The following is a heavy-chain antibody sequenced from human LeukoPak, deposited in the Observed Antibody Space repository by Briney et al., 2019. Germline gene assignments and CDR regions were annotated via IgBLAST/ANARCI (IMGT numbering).Heavy chain of an antibody. J-gene: IGHJ3*02. Sequence: KPSETLSLTCGVSGESVSGFYWNWIRQTPGKGLEWIGYIYYTGNTNYNPSLKSRVTISIDTAKNQFSLKLTSVTAADTAVYYCARHQWVPAFDIWGQGTMVTVSS. V-gene: IGHV4-59*08. CDR3: ARHQWVPAFDI. CDR2: IYYTGNT. CDR1: GESVSGFY. D-gene: IGHD1-26*01.